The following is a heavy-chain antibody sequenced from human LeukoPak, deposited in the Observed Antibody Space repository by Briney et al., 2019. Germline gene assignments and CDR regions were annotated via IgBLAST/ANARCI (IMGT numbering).Heavy chain of an antibody. Sequence: PSESLSLTCTVSGGSISGYYWSWIRQPPGKGLECIGYIFYGGSTNYNPSLKSRVTISVDPSKNQFSLKLSSVTAADTAVYYCARRYFDWSTFDYWGQGTLVTVSS. CDR2: IFYGGST. V-gene: IGHV4-59*08. D-gene: IGHD3-9*01. CDR3: ARRYFDWSTFDY. CDR1: GGSISGYY. J-gene: IGHJ4*02.